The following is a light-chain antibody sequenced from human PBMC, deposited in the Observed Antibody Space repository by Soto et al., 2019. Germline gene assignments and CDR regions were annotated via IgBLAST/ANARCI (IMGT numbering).Light chain of an antibody. V-gene: IGLV2-14*01. CDR1: SSDVGTYYD. J-gene: IGLJ1*01. CDR2: EVT. CDR3: SSYTISSTYV. Sequence: QSALTQPASVSASPGQSITISCTGTSSDVGTYYDVSWYQQHPGKGPKLLIYEVTNRPSGVSNRFSGSKSGNTASLTISGLQDEDDDDYYCSSYTISSTYVFGSGTKLTVL.